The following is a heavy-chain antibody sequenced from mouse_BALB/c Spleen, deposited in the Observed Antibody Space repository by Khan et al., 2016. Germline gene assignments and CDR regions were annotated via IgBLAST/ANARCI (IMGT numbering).Heavy chain of an antibody. Sequence: EVQLQESGAELVKPGASVKLSCTASGFNIKDTYMHWVKQRPEQGLEWIGRIDPANGNTKYDPKFQGKATITADTSSNTAYLQLSRLTSEDTAVYYCARGAGHCYAMDYWGQGTSVTVAS. CDR3: ARGAGHCYAMDY. CDR2: IDPANGNT. V-gene: IGHV14-3*02. CDR1: GFNIKDTY. J-gene: IGHJ4*01.